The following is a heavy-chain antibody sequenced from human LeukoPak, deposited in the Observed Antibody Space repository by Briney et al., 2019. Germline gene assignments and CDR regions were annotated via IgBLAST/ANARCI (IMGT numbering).Heavy chain of an antibody. Sequence: SETLSLTCAVYGGSFSGYYWSWIRQPPGKGLEWIGEINHSGSTNYNPSLKSRVTISVDTSKNQFSLKLSSVTAADTAVYYCARRNPYGDRSLDYWGQGTLVTVSS. CDR2: INHSGST. CDR1: GGSFSGYY. V-gene: IGHV4-34*01. J-gene: IGHJ4*02. D-gene: IGHD3-10*01. CDR3: ARRNPYGDRSLDY.